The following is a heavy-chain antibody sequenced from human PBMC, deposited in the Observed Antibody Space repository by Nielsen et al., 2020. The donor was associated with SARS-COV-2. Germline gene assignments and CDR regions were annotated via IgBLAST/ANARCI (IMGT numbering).Heavy chain of an antibody. CDR2: INPSGGRA. CDR3: ARAYCSNATCYRHAFDI. V-gene: IGHV1-46*01. D-gene: IGHD2-2*02. J-gene: IGHJ3*02. CDR1: GYTLTELS. Sequence: ASVKVSCKVSGYTLTELSMHWVRQAPGKGLEWMGIINPSGGRATYTQKFQGRVTMTRGTSISTVYMDLSSLRSEDTAVYFCARAYCSNATCYRHAFDIWGQGTMVTVSS.